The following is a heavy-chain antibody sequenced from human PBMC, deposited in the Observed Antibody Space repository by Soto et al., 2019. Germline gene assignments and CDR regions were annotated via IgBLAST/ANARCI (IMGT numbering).Heavy chain of an antibody. CDR3: AKEAPDWNYIDY. D-gene: IGHD3-9*01. CDR2: MTNTGGAT. CDR1: GFTFSSYA. V-gene: IGHV3-23*01. J-gene: IGHJ4*02. Sequence: GVLRLSCAASGFTFSSYAMSWVRQAPGKGLEWVSTMTNTGGATYYADSVKGRFTISRDNSNHTLFLQMNSLRAEDTAVYYCAKEAPDWNYIDYWGQGTLVTVSS.